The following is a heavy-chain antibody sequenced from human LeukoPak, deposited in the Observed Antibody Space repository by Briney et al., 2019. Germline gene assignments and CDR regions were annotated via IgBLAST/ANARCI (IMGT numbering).Heavy chain of an antibody. Sequence: GGSLRLSCAASGFTFSSYNMTWVRQAPGKGLEWISGISGIGGSTYYADSVKGRFTISRDNSKNTLFLQMNSLRAEDTAVYYCAKDLDDTSGYYVDWFDPWGQGTLVTVSS. CDR3: AKDLDDTSGYYVDWFDP. J-gene: IGHJ5*02. CDR1: GFTFSSYN. CDR2: ISGIGGST. V-gene: IGHV3-23*01. D-gene: IGHD3-22*01.